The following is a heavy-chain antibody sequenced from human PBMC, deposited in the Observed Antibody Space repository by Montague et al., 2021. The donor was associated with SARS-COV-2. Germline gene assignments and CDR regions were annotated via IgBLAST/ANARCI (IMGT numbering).Heavy chain of an antibody. J-gene: IGHJ6*02. CDR1: GGSISSSSYY. V-gene: IGHV4-61*05. CDR3: ARGGGYYNYGLDV. Sequence: SETLSLTCTVSGGSISSSSYYWGWIRQPPGKGLEWIGYIYYSGSTDYSPSLKSRVTISLDTSKNQFSLKVTSVTAADTAVYYCARGGGYYNYGLDVWGPGTTVTVSS. D-gene: IGHD3-22*01. CDR2: IYYSGST.